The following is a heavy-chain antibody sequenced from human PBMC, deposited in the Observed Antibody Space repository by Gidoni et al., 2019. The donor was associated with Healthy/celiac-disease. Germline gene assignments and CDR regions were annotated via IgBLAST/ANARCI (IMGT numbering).Heavy chain of an antibody. CDR1: GFTFSSYA. CDR3: AKGEGNYYGSGSYYNPADY. CDR2: ISGSGGST. J-gene: IGHJ4*02. V-gene: IGHV3-23*01. Sequence: EVQLLESGGGLVQPGGSLRLSCSASGFTFSSYAMSWVRQAPGKGLEWVSAISGSGGSTYYADSVKGRFTISRDNSKNTLYLQMNSLRAEDPAVYYCAKGEGNYYGSGSYYNPADYWGQGTLVTVSS. D-gene: IGHD3-10*01.